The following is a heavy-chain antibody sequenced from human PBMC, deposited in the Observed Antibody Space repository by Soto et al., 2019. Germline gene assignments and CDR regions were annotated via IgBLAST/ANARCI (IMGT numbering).Heavy chain of an antibody. CDR2: INHSGST. CDR3: ARNGSYSDFWSGYYFGGGMDV. D-gene: IGHD3-3*01. J-gene: IGHJ6*02. CDR1: GGSFSGYY. V-gene: IGHV4-34*01. Sequence: SETLSLTCAVYGGSFSGYYWSGIRQPPGKVLEWSGGINHSGSTNYNPCLNSRVTISVDTSKNQFSLRLSSVTAAAPAVYYCARNGSYSDFWSGYYFGGGMDVWGQGTPVTVSS.